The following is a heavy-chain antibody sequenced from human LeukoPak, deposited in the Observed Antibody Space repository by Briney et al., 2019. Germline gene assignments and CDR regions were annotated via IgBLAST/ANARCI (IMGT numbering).Heavy chain of an antibody. J-gene: IGHJ4*02. D-gene: IGHD2-15*01. CDR1: EYTFTTYW. CDR2: IYPGDSDT. V-gene: IGHV5-51*01. Sequence: GESLKISCKGSEYTFTTYWIGWVRQMPGKGLEWMGIIYPGDSDTRYSPSFQGQVTISADKSISTAYLQWRSLKASDTAMYYCSRQEGSFDYWGQGTLVTVSS. CDR3: SRQEGSFDY.